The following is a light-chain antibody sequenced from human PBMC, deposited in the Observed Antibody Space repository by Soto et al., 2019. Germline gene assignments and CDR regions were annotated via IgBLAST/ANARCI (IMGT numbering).Light chain of an antibody. V-gene: IGKV3-20*01. CDR3: EQYRSYPWT. Sequence: EIVLTQSPGTLSLSPGERATLSCRASQSVSSSYLAWYQQKPGQAPRLLIYGASSRATGIPDRFSGSGSGTDFTLTTSRLEAEDLAVYYCEQYRSYPWTFSQGTKV. CDR2: GAS. CDR1: QSVSSSY. J-gene: IGKJ1*01.